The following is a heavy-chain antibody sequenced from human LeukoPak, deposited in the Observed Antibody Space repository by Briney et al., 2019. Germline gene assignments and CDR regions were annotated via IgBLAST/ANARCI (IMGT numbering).Heavy chain of an antibody. CDR3: ARRRLGDAFDI. Sequence: PSETLSLTCIVSGGSISSYFWTWIRQPAGKGLEWIGHIYYSGTTNYSPSLKSRVTISVHTSKNQFSLKLKSVTAADTAVYYCARRRLGDAFDIWGQGTMVTVSS. J-gene: IGHJ3*02. CDR1: GGSISSYF. CDR2: IYYSGTT. D-gene: IGHD6-19*01. V-gene: IGHV4-59*08.